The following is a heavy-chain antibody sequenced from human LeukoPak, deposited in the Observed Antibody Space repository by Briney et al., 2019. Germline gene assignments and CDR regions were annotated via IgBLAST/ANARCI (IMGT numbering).Heavy chain of an antibody. CDR1: RFPLIRTS. V-gene: IGHV3-48*01. CDR3: STTKFDN. Sequence: GGSLRLSCAASRFPLIRTSINWCRQAPGKGLEWVSYINIDSITVNYADSVKGRFTISRDNAKNSLYLQMNSLRAESTAVYYCSTTKFDNWGQGTLVTVSS. J-gene: IGHJ4*02. CDR2: INIDSITV.